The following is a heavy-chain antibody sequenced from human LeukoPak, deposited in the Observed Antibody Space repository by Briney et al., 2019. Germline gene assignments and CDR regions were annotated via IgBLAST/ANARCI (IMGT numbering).Heavy chain of an antibody. D-gene: IGHD1-26*01. V-gene: IGHV4-4*07. CDR2: IYSSGST. J-gene: IGHJ4*02. CDR3: ARSERSGSYYGSD. Sequence: SETLSLTCTVSGGSISSYYWSWIRQLAGKGLEWIGRIYSSGSTDYNPSLKSRVTMSVDTSKNQFSLKLSSVTAADTAVYYCARSERSGSYYGSDWGQGTLVTVSS. CDR1: GGSISSYY.